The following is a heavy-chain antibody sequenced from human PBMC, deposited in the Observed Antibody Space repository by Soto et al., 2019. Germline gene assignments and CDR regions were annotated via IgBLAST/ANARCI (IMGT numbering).Heavy chain of an antibody. CDR3: ARMELVVAATQDY. Sequence: QVQLVQSGAEVKKPGASVKVSCKASGYTFTSYGITWVRQAPGQGLEWMGWISAYNGNTNYAQQLQGRVTKTTDTSTSTADMELRSLRFDDTAVYYCARMELVVAATQDYWGQGTLVTVCS. D-gene: IGHD2-15*01. CDR2: ISAYNGNT. CDR1: GYTFTSYG. J-gene: IGHJ4*02. V-gene: IGHV1-18*04.